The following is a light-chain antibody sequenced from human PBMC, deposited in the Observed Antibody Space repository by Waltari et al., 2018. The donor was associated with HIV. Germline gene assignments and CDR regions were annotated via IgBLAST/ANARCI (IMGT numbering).Light chain of an antibody. CDR1: DGAVTNKHS. Sequence: QAAVTQEPSVTVSPGGTTILTCGSRDGAVTNKHSADWFQHKPGQDPTTLIYDTTKRHSWTPARLSGLLLGGKAVLTLSGALSEDEGHYYCLLFIGGTRVFGGGTMVTV. CDR2: DTT. CDR3: LLFIGGTRV. J-gene: IGLJ2*01. V-gene: IGLV7-46*01.